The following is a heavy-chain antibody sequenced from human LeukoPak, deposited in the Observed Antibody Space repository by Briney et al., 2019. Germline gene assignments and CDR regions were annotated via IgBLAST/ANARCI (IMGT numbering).Heavy chain of an antibody. Sequence: GGSLRLSCVASGFTFRSHGMNWVRQAPGKGLEWVSGLNPSGDKTYYIDSVKGRFTISRDNSRDTVYLQMDSLGTEDTAVYFCAKGSAYIQFDDWGQGTLVTVSS. CDR2: LNPSGDKT. J-gene: IGHJ4*02. V-gene: IGHV3-23*01. CDR1: GFTFRSHG. CDR3: AKGSAYIQFDD. D-gene: IGHD2-21*01.